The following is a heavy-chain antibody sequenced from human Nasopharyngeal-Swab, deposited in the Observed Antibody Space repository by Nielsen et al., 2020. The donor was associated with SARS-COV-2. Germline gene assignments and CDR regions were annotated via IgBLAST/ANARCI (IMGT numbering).Heavy chain of an antibody. Sequence: SEILSLTSAVYGGSFSGYYWSGIPQLPGKGLEWIGEINHSGITHHNPSLKSRVTISVDTSKNSFSLKLSSVTAADTAVYYCARGSNKHGDYVGYYYYYGMDVWGQGTTVTVSS. CDR2: INHSGIT. CDR3: ARGSNKHGDYVGYYYYYGMDV. V-gene: IGHV4-34*01. D-gene: IGHD4-17*01. CDR1: GGSFSGYY. J-gene: IGHJ6*02.